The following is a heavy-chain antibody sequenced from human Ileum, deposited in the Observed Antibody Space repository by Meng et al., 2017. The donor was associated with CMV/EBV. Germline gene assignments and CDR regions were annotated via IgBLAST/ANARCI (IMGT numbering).Heavy chain of an antibody. J-gene: IGHJ4*02. CDR2: INSGGT. CDR1: GFTFTAYY. V-gene: IGHV1-2*02. CDR3: ARGYYYFDY. Sequence: QGQLVQSGAEVKNPGAAVKVPCKATGFTFTAYYLHWVRQAPGQGLEWMGWINSGGTNYAQKFQGRVTMTRDTSITTAYMELSSLRSDDSAVYFCARGYYYFDYWGQGTLVTVSS. D-gene: IGHD3-22*01.